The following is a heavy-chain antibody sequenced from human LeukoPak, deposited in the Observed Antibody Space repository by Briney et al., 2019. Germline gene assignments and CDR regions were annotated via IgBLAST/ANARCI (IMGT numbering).Heavy chain of an antibody. Sequence: GGSLRLSCAASGFTFNTYAMSWVRQGPGKGLEWVSTISSGSGGTTYYADSVKGRFTISRDNTISGDNSKNTLYLQMNNLRAEDTATYYCAHSQRFCSSNTCPHWFDPWGQGTLVTVSS. CDR2: SSGSGGTT. CDR3: AHSQRFCSSNTCPHWFDP. V-gene: IGHV3-23*01. CDR1: GFTFNTYA. D-gene: IGHD2-2*01. J-gene: IGHJ5*02.